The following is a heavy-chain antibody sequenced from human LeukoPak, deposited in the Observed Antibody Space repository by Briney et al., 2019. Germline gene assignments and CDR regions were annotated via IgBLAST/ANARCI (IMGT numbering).Heavy chain of an antibody. D-gene: IGHD3-10*01. V-gene: IGHV3-30*18. CDR2: ISYDGSNK. CDR1: GFTFSSYG. CDR3: ANGRAGRSGSYYNRDFDY. J-gene: IGHJ4*02. Sequence: PGGSLRLSCAASGFTFSSYGMHWVRQAPGKGLEWVAVISYDGSNKYHADSVKGRFTISRDNSKNTLYLQMNSLRAEDTAVYYCANGRAGRSGSYYNRDFDYWGQGTLVTVSS.